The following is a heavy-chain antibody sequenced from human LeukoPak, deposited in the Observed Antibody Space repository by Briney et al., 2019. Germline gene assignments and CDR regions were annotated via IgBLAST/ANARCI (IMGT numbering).Heavy chain of an antibody. D-gene: IGHD3-10*02. J-gene: IGHJ4*02. V-gene: IGHV3-23*01. Sequence: GGSLRLSCAASGFTFSSYAMSWVRQAPGKGLEWVSAISGSGGSTYYADSVKGRFTISRDNSKNTLYLQMNSLRAEDTAVYYCLTQTTMKMFGEFNYWGQGTLVTVSS. CDR3: LTQTTMKMFGEFNY. CDR1: GFTFSSYA. CDR2: ISGSGGST.